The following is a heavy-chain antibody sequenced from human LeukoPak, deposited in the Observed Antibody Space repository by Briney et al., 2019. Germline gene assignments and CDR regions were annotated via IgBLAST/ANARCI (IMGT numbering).Heavy chain of an antibody. CDR2: ISSSSSYI. J-gene: IGHJ4*02. Sequence: GGSLRLSCAASGFTFSSYSMNWVRQAPGKGLEWVSSISSSSSYIYYADSVKGRFTISRDNAKNPLYLQMNSLRAEDTAVYYCARDSEMSREYYYDSSGYSHYFDYWGQGTLVTVSS. CDR3: ARDSEMSREYYYDSSGYSHYFDY. D-gene: IGHD3-22*01. V-gene: IGHV3-21*01. CDR1: GFTFSSYS.